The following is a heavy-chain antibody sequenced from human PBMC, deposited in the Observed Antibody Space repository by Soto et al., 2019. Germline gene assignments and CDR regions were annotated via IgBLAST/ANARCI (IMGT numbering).Heavy chain of an antibody. J-gene: IGHJ5*02. D-gene: IGHD3-10*01. V-gene: IGHV4-30-2*01. CDR3: ATYSYGSGDSGRFDP. Sequence: PSETLSLTCAVSGGSISSGGYSWSWIRQPPGKGLEWIGYIYHSGSTYYNPSLKSRVTISVDRSKNQFSLKLSSVTAADTAVYYCATYSYGSGDSGRFDPWGQGTLVTVSS. CDR1: GGSISSGGYS. CDR2: IYHSGST.